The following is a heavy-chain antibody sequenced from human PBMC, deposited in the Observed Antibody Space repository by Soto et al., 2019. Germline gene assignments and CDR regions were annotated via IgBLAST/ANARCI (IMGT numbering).Heavy chain of an antibody. CDR2: ISGSGCST. Sequence: AGGSLRLSCAASGFTFSSYAMSWVRQAPGKGLEWVSAISGSGCSTYYADSVKGRFTISRDNSKNTLYLQMNSLRAEDTAVYYCAKPDYGDYRRWFDPWGQGTLVTVSS. V-gene: IGHV3-23*01. D-gene: IGHD4-17*01. J-gene: IGHJ5*02. CDR1: GFTFSSYA. CDR3: AKPDYGDYRRWFDP.